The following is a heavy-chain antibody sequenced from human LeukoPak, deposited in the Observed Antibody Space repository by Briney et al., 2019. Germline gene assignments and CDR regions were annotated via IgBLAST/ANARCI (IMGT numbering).Heavy chain of an antibody. V-gene: IGHV4-39*01. CDR1: GGSISSSSYY. J-gene: IGHJ6*02. CDR3: ARQDSSYYGSGSYYYYGMDV. D-gene: IGHD3-10*01. CDR2: MYYSGST. Sequence: KPSETLSLTCTVSGGSISSSSYYWGWIRQPPGKGLEWIGSMYYSGSTYYNPSLKSRVTISVDTSKNQLSLKLSSVTAADTAVYYCARQDSSYYGSGSYYYYGMDVWGQGTTVTVSS.